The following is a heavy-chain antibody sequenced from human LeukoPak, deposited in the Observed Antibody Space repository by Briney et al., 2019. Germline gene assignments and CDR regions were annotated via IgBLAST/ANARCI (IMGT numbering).Heavy chain of an antibody. J-gene: IGHJ3*02. Sequence: ASVKVSCKASGYTFTSYYMHWVRQAPGQGLEWMGIINPSGGSTSYAQKFQGRVTMTRDTSTSTVYMELSSLRAEDAAVYYCANEYSKGDIWGQGTMVTVSS. V-gene: IGHV1-46*01. CDR3: ANEYSKGDI. CDR2: INPSGGST. CDR1: GYTFTSYY. D-gene: IGHD4-11*01.